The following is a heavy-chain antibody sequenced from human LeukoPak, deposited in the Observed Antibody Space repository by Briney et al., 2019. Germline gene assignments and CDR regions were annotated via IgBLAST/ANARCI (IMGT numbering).Heavy chain of an antibody. J-gene: IGHJ6*02. Sequence: SETLSLTCTVSGGSISSYYWSCIRQPPGKGLEWIGYIYYSGSTNYNPSLKSRVTISVDTSKNQFSLKLSSVTAADTAVYYCARHIWFLEWLRGGGDYYGMDVWGQGTTVTVSS. CDR1: GGSISSYY. CDR2: IYYSGST. CDR3: ARHIWFLEWLRGGGDYYGMDV. D-gene: IGHD3-3*01. V-gene: IGHV4-59*08.